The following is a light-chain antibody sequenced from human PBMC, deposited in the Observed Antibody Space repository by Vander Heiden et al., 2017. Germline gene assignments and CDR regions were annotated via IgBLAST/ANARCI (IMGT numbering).Light chain of an antibody. CDR1: QSVSGSY. J-gene: IGKJ3*01. V-gene: IGKV3-20*01. Sequence: EIVLAQSPGTLSLSPGEGATLSCRASQSVSGSYLAWYKQKPGQAPRLLIYAASRRATAIPDRFSGSGSGTDFTLTISRLEPEDSAVYYCQQYGSSLFTFGPGTKVDIK. CDR2: AAS. CDR3: QQYGSSLFT.